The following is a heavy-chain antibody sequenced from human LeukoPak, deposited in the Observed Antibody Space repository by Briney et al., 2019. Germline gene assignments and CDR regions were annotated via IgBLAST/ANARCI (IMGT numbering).Heavy chain of an antibody. CDR2: INHSGST. J-gene: IGHJ4*02. D-gene: IGHD5-18*01. V-gene: IGHV4-34*01. CDR1: GGSFSGYY. CDR3: ARHRGYSYGPAWFDY. Sequence: SETLSLTCAVYGGSFSGYYWSWIRQPPGKGLEWIGEINHSGSTNYNPSLKSRVTISVDTSKNQFSLKLSSVTAADTAVYYCARHRGYSYGPAWFDYWGQGTLVTVSS.